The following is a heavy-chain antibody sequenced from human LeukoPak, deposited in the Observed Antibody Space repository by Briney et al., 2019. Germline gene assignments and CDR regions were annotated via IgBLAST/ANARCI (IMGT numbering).Heavy chain of an antibody. J-gene: IGHJ3*02. CDR2: ISYDGSNK. CDR1: GFTFSSYA. V-gene: IGHV3-30-3*01. Sequence: GRSLRLSCAASGFTFSSYAMHWVRQAPGKGLEWVAVISYDGSNKYYADSVKGRFTISRDNSKNTLYLQMNSLRAEDTAVYYCARSSSRWAFDIWGQGTTVTVSS. CDR3: ARSSSRWAFDI. D-gene: IGHD6-13*01.